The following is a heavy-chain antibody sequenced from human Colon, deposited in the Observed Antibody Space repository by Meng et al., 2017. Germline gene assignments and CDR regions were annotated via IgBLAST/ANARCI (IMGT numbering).Heavy chain of an antibody. D-gene: IGHD1-26*01. CDR2: ISRDSSTI. Sequence: QVVASGGGLVKRGGCLRLSCAASGFSLSDYYMSWSRQAPGKGLEWVSYISRDSSTIYQADSVEGRFTISRDNGKNSLYLQMNNLRAEDTAVYYCVRDQGDYSAYWGQGTLVTVSS. CDR1: GFSLSDYY. CDR3: VRDQGDYSAY. V-gene: IGHV3-11*01. J-gene: IGHJ4*02.